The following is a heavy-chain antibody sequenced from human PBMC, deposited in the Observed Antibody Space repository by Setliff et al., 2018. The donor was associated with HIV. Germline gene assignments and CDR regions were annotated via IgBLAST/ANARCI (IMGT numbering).Heavy chain of an antibody. D-gene: IGHD3-10*01. CDR3: ARGMIRGAIITEFDS. V-gene: IGHV1-3*01. J-gene: IGHJ4*02. CDR1: GYTFTTYA. CDR2: INGGNGHT. Sequence: ASVKVSCKTSGYTFTTYAIHWVRQAPGQRLEWMGWINGGNGHTKSSERFQGRVTFSRDSSASTAQMELSSLTSEGTAVYFCARGMIRGAIITEFDSWGQGTLVTVSS.